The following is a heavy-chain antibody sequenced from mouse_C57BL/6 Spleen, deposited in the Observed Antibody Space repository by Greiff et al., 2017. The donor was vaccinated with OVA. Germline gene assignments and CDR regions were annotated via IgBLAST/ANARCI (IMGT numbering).Heavy chain of an antibody. D-gene: IGHD4-1*01. V-gene: IGHV1-54*01. CDR1: GYAFTNYL. CDR3: ARSSWDEGGAY. Sequence: VQLQQSGAELVRPGTSVKVSCKASGYAFTNYLIEWVKQRPGQGLEWIGVINPGSGGTNYNEKFKGKAKLTADKSSSTAYMQLSSLTSEDSAVYCCARSSWDEGGAYWGQGTLVTVSA. J-gene: IGHJ3*01. CDR2: INPGSGGT.